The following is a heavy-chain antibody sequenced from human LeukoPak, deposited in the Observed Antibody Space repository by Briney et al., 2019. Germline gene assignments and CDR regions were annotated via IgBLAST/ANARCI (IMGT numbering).Heavy chain of an antibody. CDR3: ARMAVAGTEDY. Sequence: PGGSLRLSCAVSGIIFDDYGMHWVRQPPGKALEWVSLISWDGANTYYADSVKGRFTISRDNSKNSLYLQMNSLTTEDTAFYYCARMAVAGTEDYWGQGTLVTVSS. V-gene: IGHV3-43D*03. D-gene: IGHD6-19*01. CDR1: GIIFDDYG. J-gene: IGHJ4*02. CDR2: ISWDGANT.